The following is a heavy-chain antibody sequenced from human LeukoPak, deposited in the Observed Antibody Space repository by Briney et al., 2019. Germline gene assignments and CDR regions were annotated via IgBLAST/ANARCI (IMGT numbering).Heavy chain of an antibody. V-gene: IGHV3-48*03. J-gene: IGHJ3*02. Sequence: GGSLRLSRAASGFTFSSYEMNWVRQAPGKGLEWVSYISSSGGTIYYADSAKGRFTISRDNAKKSLYLQMNSLRAEDTAVYYCARELARRWYPNAFDIWGQGTMVTVSS. CDR1: GFTFSSYE. CDR3: ARELARRWYPNAFDI. CDR2: ISSSGGTI. D-gene: IGHD6-13*01.